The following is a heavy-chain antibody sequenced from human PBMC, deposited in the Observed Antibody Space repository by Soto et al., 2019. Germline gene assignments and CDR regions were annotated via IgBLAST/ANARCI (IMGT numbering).Heavy chain of an antibody. V-gene: IGHV4-61*03. Sequence: SETLSLTCTVSGGSVSSGSYYWSWIRQPPGKGLEWIGYIYYSGNTNYNPSLKSRVTISVDTSKNHFSLKLSSVTAADTAVYYCARANIGAAGTNYYWGQGTLVTVSS. CDR1: GGSVSSGSYY. D-gene: IGHD6-13*01. CDR2: IYYSGNT. CDR3: ARANIGAAGTNYY. J-gene: IGHJ4*02.